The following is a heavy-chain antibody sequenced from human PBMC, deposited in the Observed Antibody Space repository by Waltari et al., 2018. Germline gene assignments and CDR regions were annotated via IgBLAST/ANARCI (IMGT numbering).Heavy chain of an antibody. CDR1: GYTFNAYA. Sequence: QVQLVQSGAEVKQPGASVKVSCKASGYTFNAYALSWLCQAPGQGLEWMGWSSAYNGDTNYAQKFQRRVTMTTDTSTNTAYMERKNLRSDDTAVYYCAREYNYFDFWGQGSLVTVSS. D-gene: IGHD1-20*01. CDR2: SSAYNGDT. CDR3: AREYNYFDF. V-gene: IGHV1-18*01. J-gene: IGHJ4*02.